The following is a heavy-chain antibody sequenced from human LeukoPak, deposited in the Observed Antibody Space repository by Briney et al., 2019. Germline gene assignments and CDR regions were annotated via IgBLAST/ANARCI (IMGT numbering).Heavy chain of an antibody. CDR3: ARGPNYGDRVGYLDS. J-gene: IGHJ4*02. Sequence: GGSLRLSCAASGFIFSSHWMTWVRQAPGKGLEFVASIKQGGSEKYYADSVKGRFTVSRDNAKNSLNLQMNSLSAGDTAVYYCARGPNYGDRVGYLDSWGQGTKVTVSS. V-gene: IGHV3-7*01. D-gene: IGHD4-17*01. CDR2: IKQGGSEK. CDR1: GFIFSSHW.